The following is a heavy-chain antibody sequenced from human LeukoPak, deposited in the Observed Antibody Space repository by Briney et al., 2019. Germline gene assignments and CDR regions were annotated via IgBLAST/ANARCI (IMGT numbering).Heavy chain of an antibody. CDR3: ARVHDYGDYTDAFDI. J-gene: IGHJ3*02. Sequence: GSLRLSCAASRFTFSSYSMNWVRQPPGKGLEWIGSIYYSGSTYYNPSLKSRVTISVDTSKNQFSLKLSSVTAADTAVYYCARVHDYGDYTDAFDIWGQGTMVTVSS. CDR2: IYYSGST. D-gene: IGHD4-17*01. CDR1: RFTFSSYS. V-gene: IGHV4-39*07.